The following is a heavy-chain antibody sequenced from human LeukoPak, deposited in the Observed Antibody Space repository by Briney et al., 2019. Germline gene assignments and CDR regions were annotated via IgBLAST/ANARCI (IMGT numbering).Heavy chain of an antibody. CDR3: AKAAGSGSYYIGGWFDP. J-gene: IGHJ5*02. CDR1: GFTFSSHW. Sequence: PGGSLRLSCAASGFTFSSHWMHWVRQAPGKGLEWVSGISWNSGSIGYADSVKGRFTISRDNAKNSLYLQMNSLRAEDTALYYCAKAAGSGSYYIGGWFDPWGQGTLVTVSS. V-gene: IGHV3-9*01. CDR2: ISWNSGSI. D-gene: IGHD3-10*01.